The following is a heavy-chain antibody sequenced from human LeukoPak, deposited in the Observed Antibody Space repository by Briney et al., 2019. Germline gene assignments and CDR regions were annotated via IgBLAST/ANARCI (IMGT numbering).Heavy chain of an antibody. J-gene: IGHJ6*02. CDR1: GYTFTSYD. V-gene: IGHV1-8*01. Sequence: VSVKVSCKASGYTFTSYDINWVRQATGQGLEWMGWMNPNRGNTVYAQKFQGRVTMTRNTSISTAYMELSSLRSEDTAVYYCARTKIVVVPAATDSHYYYYGMDVWGQGTTVTVSS. D-gene: IGHD2-2*01. CDR2: MNPNRGNT. CDR3: ARTKIVVVPAATDSHYYYYGMDV.